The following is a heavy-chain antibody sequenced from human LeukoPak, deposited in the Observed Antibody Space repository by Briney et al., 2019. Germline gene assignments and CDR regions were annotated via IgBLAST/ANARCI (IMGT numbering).Heavy chain of an antibody. CDR2: IWFDGSNK. V-gene: IGHV3-33*03. Sequence: GGSLRLSCAASGFTFSSYDMHWVRQAPGKGLEWVAVIWFDGSNKDYANSVKGRFTISRDNSKNTLSLQMNSLGAEDTAVYYCAKDFSRYSGSYLDYWGQGTLVTVSS. CDR1: GFTFSSYD. D-gene: IGHD1-26*01. CDR3: AKDFSRYSGSYLDY. J-gene: IGHJ4*02.